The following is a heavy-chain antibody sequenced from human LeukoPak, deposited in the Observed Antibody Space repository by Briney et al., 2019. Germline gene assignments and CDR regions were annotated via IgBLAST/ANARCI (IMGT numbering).Heavy chain of an antibody. D-gene: IGHD3-16*01. J-gene: IGHJ4*02. CDR3: ARWGSITTARFDY. CDR1: GGSIRDYQ. CDR2: INTNGRT. Sequence: SETLSLTCAVSGGSIRDYQWSWIRQPPGKGLEWIGHINTNGRTDYNPSLKSRVTISVDTSKNQFSLELSSVTAADTAVYYCARWGSITTARFDYWGQGTLVTVSS. V-gene: IGHV4-4*09.